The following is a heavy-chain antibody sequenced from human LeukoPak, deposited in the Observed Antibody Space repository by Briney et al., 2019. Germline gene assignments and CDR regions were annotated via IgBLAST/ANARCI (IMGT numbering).Heavy chain of an antibody. D-gene: IGHD3-10*01. Sequence: GESLRLSCAASGFTFSNFGMHRVRQAPGKGLEWVAVISYDGKVTFYADSVKGRFTISRDNSKNTLYLHMTSLRGGDTALYYCAKERDYRVSTSCDYWGQGTQVTVSS. J-gene: IGHJ4*02. CDR3: AKERDYRVSTSCDY. CDR2: ISYDGKVT. CDR1: GFTFSNFG. V-gene: IGHV3-30*18.